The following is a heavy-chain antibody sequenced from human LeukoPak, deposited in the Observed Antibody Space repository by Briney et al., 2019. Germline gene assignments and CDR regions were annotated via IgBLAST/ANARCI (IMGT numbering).Heavy chain of an antibody. Sequence: GGSLRLSCAASGFTFSSYSMNWVRQAPGKGLEWVSSISSSSSYIYSADSVKGRFTISRDNAKNSLYLQMNSLRAEDTAVYYCASERTYYDILTGYPSYFDYWGQGTLVTVSS. CDR2: ISSSSSYI. D-gene: IGHD3-9*01. J-gene: IGHJ4*02. CDR1: GFTFSSYS. V-gene: IGHV3-21*01. CDR3: ASERTYYDILTGYPSYFDY.